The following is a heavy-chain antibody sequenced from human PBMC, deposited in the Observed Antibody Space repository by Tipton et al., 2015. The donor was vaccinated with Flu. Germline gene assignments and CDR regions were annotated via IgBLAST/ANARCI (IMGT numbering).Heavy chain of an antibody. D-gene: IGHD6-19*01. Sequence: SLSLSCAASGFTFSGYGMHWVRQAPGKGLEWVAFIRHDESDKYYADSVKGRFTISRDNSKNALYLAINSLRTEDTAVYYCAKDGWDTSGWYPFDYWGQGTLVTVSS. V-gene: IGHV3-30*02. CDR2: IRHDESDK. CDR1: GFTFSGYG. J-gene: IGHJ4*02. CDR3: AKDGWDTSGWYPFDY.